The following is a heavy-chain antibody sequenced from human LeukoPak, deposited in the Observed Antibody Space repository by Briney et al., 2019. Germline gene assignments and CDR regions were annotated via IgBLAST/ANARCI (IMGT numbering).Heavy chain of an antibody. CDR1: GYTFTGYY. V-gene: IGHV1-2*02. D-gene: IGHD6-13*01. J-gene: IGHJ5*02. CDR3: ARGRLTVAAXGLFDP. Sequence: ASVKVSCKASGYTFTGYYIHWVRQAPGQGLEWMGWINPNSGGTNYAQKFQGRVTMTRDMSTSTVYMELSSLRSEDTAVYYCARGRLTVAAXGLFDPXXXGTLVTV. CDR2: INPNSGGT.